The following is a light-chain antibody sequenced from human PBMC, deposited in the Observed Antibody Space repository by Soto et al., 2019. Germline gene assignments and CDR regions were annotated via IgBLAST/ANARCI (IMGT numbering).Light chain of an antibody. CDR2: AAS. V-gene: IGKV1-6*01. CDR1: QGIRND. CDR3: QQFNYWPPIT. J-gene: IGKJ5*01. Sequence: ASQLTQPPSSLSASVQNSVTITCRASQGIRNDLGWYQQKPGKAPKLLIYAASSLQSGVPSRFSGSVSGTDFTLTISCLQSEDFAVYYCQQFNYWPPITFGQGTRLEIK.